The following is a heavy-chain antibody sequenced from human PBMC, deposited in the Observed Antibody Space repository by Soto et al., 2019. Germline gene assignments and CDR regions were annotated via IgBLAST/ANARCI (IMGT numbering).Heavy chain of an antibody. CDR3: ARLKTYYDSSGYLAGGAFDI. CDR1: GYTFTSYG. Sequence: GASVKVSCKASGYTFTSYGISWVRQAPGQGLEWMGWISAYNGNTNYAQKLQGRVTMTTDTSTSTAYMELRSLRSDDTAVYYCARLKTYYDSSGYLAGGAFDIWGQGTMVT. CDR2: ISAYNGNT. D-gene: IGHD3-22*01. J-gene: IGHJ3*02. V-gene: IGHV1-18*01.